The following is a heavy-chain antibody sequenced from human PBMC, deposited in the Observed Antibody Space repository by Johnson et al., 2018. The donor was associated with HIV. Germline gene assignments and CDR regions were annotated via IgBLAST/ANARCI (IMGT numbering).Heavy chain of an antibody. J-gene: IGHJ3*01. CDR3: ARGLTRLTRNDYWNGIGAFDL. D-gene: IGHD5-12*01. Sequence: VQLVESGGGLVQPGGSLTLSCAASGFTFSNYAMSWVRRAPGKGLEWVSTISGDAGSTYYADSVRGRFTLSRDNSKNILFLQINSLRAEDTAIYYCARGLTRLTRNDYWNGIGAFDLWGQGTMVTVSS. V-gene: IGHV3-23*04. CDR2: ISGDAGST. CDR1: GFTFSNYA.